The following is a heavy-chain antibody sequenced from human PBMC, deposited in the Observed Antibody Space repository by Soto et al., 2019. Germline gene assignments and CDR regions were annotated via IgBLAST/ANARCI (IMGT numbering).Heavy chain of an antibody. V-gene: IGHV1-18*01. D-gene: IGHD6-19*01. CDR1: GYTFTSYG. CDR2: ISAYNGNT. Sequence: ASVKVSCKASGYTFTSYGISWVRQAPGQGLEWMGWISAYNGNTNYAQKLQGRVTMTTDTSTSTAYMELRSLRSDDTAVYYCARVLPYSSGWTIYYYYMDVWGKGTTVTVSS. J-gene: IGHJ6*03. CDR3: ARVLPYSSGWTIYYYYMDV.